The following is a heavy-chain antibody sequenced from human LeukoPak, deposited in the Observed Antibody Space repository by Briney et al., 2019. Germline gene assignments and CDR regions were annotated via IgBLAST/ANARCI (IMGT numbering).Heavy chain of an antibody. J-gene: IGHJ3*02. CDR2: IKQDGSEK. Sequence: GGSLRLSCAASGFTFSSYWMSWVRQAPGKGLEWVANIKQDGSEKYYVDSVKGRFTISRDNAKNSLYLQMNSLRAEGTAVYYCARDRIAVAGQNDAFDIWGQGTMVTVSS. CDR1: GFTFSSYW. V-gene: IGHV3-7*01. CDR3: ARDRIAVAGQNDAFDI. D-gene: IGHD6-19*01.